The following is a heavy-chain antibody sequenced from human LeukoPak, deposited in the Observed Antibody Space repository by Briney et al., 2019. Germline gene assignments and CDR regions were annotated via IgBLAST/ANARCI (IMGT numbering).Heavy chain of an antibody. D-gene: IGHD3-3*01. J-gene: IGHJ3*02. CDR1: GFTFDDYA. CDR2: ISWNSGSI. Sequence: PGRSLRLSCAASGFTFDDYAMHWVRQAPGKGLEWVSGISWNSGSIGYADSVKGRFTISRDSAKNSLYLQMNSLRAEDTAVYYCARDLPTGYYTADAFDIWGQGTMVTVSS. V-gene: IGHV3-9*01. CDR3: ARDLPTGYYTADAFDI.